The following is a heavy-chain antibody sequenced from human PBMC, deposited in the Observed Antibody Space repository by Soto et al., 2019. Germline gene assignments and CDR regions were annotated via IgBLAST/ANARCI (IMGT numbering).Heavy chain of an antibody. V-gene: IGHV3-11*01. J-gene: IGHJ2*01. CDR2: IGISGSPI. Sequence: QVQLVESGGGLVKPGGSLRLSCVASGFSFSDHYMNWIRLAPGKGLGWVSYIGISGSPIFYADSVKGRFTISRDSAKNSLYLQMDSLRVEDTAVYYCARGRVEANWYFDLWGRGTLVTVSS. D-gene: IGHD1-26*01. CDR3: ARGRVEANWYFDL. CDR1: GFSFSDHY.